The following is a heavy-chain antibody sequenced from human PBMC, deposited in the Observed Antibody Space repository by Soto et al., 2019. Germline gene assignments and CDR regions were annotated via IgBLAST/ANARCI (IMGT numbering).Heavy chain of an antibody. V-gene: IGHV3-30*18. CDR2: ISYDGRNK. CDR1: GFTFSTYG. J-gene: IGHJ4*02. Sequence: QVQLVESGGDVVQPGRSLRLSCAGSGFTFSTYGMHWVRQAPGKGLEWVALISYDGRNKYYADSVKGRFTISRDNSKNTLDLQMDSLRGEDTAVYHCAKDVNSYGYDYWGQGTLVTVSS. CDR3: AKDVNSYGYDY. D-gene: IGHD5-18*01.